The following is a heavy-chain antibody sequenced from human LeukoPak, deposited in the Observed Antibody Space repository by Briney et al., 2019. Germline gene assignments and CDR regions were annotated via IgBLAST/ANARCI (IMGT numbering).Heavy chain of an antibody. Sequence: GRSLRLSCAASGFTFSSYGMHWVRQAPGKGLEWVAVISYDGSNKYYADSVKGRFTIPRDNSKNTLYLQMNSLRVEDTAVYYCAKDRCGGDCYTFDYWGQGTLVTVSS. V-gene: IGHV3-30*18. CDR3: AKDRCGGDCYTFDY. D-gene: IGHD2-21*02. J-gene: IGHJ4*02. CDR1: GFTFSSYG. CDR2: ISYDGSNK.